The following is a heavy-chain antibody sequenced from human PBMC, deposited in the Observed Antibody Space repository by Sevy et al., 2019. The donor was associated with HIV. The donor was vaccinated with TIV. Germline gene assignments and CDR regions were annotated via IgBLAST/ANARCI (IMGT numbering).Heavy chain of an antibody. V-gene: IGHV3-30*09. CDR1: GFTFSSYA. Sequence: GGSLRLSCAASGFTFSSYALLWVRQAPGKGLEWVSLISCDGSKKYYSDSVKGRFAISRDEAKTTQFLQMNSLRSEDTAIYYCARVGVSYCTDDCYHRFDYWGRGTLVTVSS. D-gene: IGHD2-21*02. CDR3: ARVGVSYCTDDCYHRFDY. CDR2: ISCDGSKK. J-gene: IGHJ4*02.